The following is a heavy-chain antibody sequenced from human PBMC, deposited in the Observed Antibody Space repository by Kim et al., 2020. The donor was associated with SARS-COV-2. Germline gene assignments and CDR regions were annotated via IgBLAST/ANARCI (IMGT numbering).Heavy chain of an antibody. CDR2: FDPEDGET. J-gene: IGHJ5*02. CDR3: ATALSSLRSNNHYYHSNRGLKFDP. CDR1: GYTLTELS. Sequence: ASVKVSCKVSGYTLTELSMHWVRQAPGKGLEWMGGFDPEDGETIYAQKFQGRVTMTEDTSTDTAYMELSSLRSEDTAVYYCATALSSLRSNNHYYHSNRGLKFDPWGQGTLVTVSS. V-gene: IGHV1-24*01. D-gene: IGHD3-22*01.